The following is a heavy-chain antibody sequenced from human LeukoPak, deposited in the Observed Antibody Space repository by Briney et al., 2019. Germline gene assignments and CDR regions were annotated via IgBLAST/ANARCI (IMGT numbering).Heavy chain of an antibody. D-gene: IGHD3-10*01. Sequence: PGGSLRLSCAASGFTFSSFEMSWVCQAPGTGLEWISYISSSGSTMYYADSVKGHFTTSRDNVKNSLYLQMNSLRAEDTAVYYCARGMRLVRGLMFDYWGQGTLVTVSS. V-gene: IGHV3-48*03. J-gene: IGHJ4*02. CDR1: GFTFSSFE. CDR2: ISSSGSTM. CDR3: ARGMRLVRGLMFDY.